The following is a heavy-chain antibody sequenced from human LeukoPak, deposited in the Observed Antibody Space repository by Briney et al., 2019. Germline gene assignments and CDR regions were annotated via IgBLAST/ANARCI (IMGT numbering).Heavy chain of an antibody. CDR3: ARVRGGYFDY. CDR1: GVSISSGGYY. D-gene: IGHD2-15*01. CDR2: IYYSGST. V-gene: IGHV4-31*03. Sequence: PSETLSLTCTVSGVSISSGGYYWRWIRQHPGKGLEWIGYIYYSGSTYYNPSLKSRVTISVDTSKDQFSLKLSSVTAADTAVYYCARVRGGYFDYWGQGTLVTVSS. J-gene: IGHJ4*02.